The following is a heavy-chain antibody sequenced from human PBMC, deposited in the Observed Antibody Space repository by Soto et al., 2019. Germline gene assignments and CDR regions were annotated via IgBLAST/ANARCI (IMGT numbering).Heavy chain of an antibody. CDR3: AKGSGSFSD. J-gene: IGHJ4*02. V-gene: IGHV3-23*01. Sequence: EVQLLESGGGLVQPGGSLRLSCAASEFSFSSYAMSWVRQAPGKGLEWVSAISGSGGSTYYADSVKGRFTISRDNSKNTLYLQMNSLTVEDTAVYYCAKGSGSFSDWGQGTLVTVSS. CDR2: ISGSGGST. CDR1: EFSFSSYA. D-gene: IGHD3-22*01.